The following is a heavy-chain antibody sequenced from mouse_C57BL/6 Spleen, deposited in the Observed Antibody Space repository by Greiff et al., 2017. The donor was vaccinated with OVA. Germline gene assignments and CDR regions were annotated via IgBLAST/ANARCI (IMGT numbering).Heavy chain of an antibody. CDR3: ARSRYDVGAMDY. V-gene: IGHV5-17*01. CDR1: GFTFSDYG. Sequence: EVQLVESGGGLVKPGGSLKLSCAASGFTFSDYGMHWVRQAPEKGLEWVAYISSGSSTLYYADTVKGRFTISRDNAKNTLFLQMTSLRSEDTAVYYCARSRYDVGAMDYWGQGTSVTVSS. D-gene: IGHD2-3*01. J-gene: IGHJ4*01. CDR2: ISSGSSTL.